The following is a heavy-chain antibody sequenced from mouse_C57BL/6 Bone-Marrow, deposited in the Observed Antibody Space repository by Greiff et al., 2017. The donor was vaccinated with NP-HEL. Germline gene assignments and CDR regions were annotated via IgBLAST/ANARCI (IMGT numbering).Heavy chain of an antibody. Sequence: QQSCKASGYTFTSYWMHWVKQRPGRGLEWIGRIDPNSGGTKYNEKFKSKATLTVDKPSSTAYMQLSSLTSEDSAVYYCARDWDPFDYWGQGTTLTVSS. D-gene: IGHD4-1*01. CDR3: ARDWDPFDY. J-gene: IGHJ2*01. CDR2: IDPNSGGT. V-gene: IGHV1-72*01. CDR1: GYTFTSYW.